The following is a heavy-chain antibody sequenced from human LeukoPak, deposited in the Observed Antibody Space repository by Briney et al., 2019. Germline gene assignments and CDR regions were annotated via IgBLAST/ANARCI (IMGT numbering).Heavy chain of an antibody. CDR1: GGTFSSYA. V-gene: IGHV1-69*04. CDR2: IIPILGIA. CDR3: ARITVVTPGGSDY. J-gene: IGHJ4*02. D-gene: IGHD4-23*01. Sequence: SVKVSCKASGGTFSSYAISWVRQAPGQGLEWMGRIIPILGIANYAQKFQGRVTITADKSTSTAYMELSSLRSEDTAVYYCARITVVTPGGSDYWGQGTLVTVSS.